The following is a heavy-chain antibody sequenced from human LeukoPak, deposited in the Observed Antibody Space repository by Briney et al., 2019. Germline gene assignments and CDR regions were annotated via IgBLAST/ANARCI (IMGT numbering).Heavy chain of an antibody. D-gene: IGHD3-9*01. CDR2: ISWNSGDI. CDR1: GFTFDDYA. Sequence: PGRSLRLSCTASGFTFDDYAMHWVRQAPGKGLDWVSGISWNSGDIVYADSVKGRFTISRDNAENSLYLQMNSLTSEDTALYYCAKSRYYDILTGQTYYFDYWGQGTLVTVSS. CDR3: AKSRYYDILTGQTYYFDY. V-gene: IGHV3-9*01. J-gene: IGHJ4*02.